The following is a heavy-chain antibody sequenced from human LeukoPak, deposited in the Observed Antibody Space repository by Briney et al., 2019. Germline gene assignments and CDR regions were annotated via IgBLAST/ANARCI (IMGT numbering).Heavy chain of an antibody. CDR1: GYTFTSYD. Sequence: GASVKVSCKASGYTFTSYDINWVRQATGQGLEWMGWMNPNSGNTGYAQKFQGRVTMTRNTSISTAYMELSSLRSDDTAVYYCARDQEGIAVPGTKGRAFDPWGQGTLVTVSS. CDR3: ARDQEGIAVPGTKGRAFDP. V-gene: IGHV1-8*02. D-gene: IGHD6-19*01. J-gene: IGHJ5*02. CDR2: MNPNSGNT.